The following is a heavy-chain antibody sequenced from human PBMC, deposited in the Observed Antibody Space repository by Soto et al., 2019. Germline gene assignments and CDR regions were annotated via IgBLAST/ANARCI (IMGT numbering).Heavy chain of an antibody. CDR2: IYYSGST. Sequence: PSETLSLTCTVSGGSISSSSYYWGWIRQPPGKGLEWIGSIYYSGSTYYNPSLKSRVTISVDTSKNQFSLKLSSVTAADTAVYYCASRRYYVFWSGYYTLSFFDYCAQGTLVTVS. J-gene: IGHJ4*02. CDR3: ASRRYYVFWSGYYTLSFFDY. D-gene: IGHD3-3*01. V-gene: IGHV4-39*01. CDR1: GGSISSSSYY.